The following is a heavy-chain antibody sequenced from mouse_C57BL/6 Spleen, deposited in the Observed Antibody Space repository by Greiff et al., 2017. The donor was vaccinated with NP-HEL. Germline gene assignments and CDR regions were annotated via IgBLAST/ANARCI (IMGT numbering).Heavy chain of an antibody. Sequence: VQLQQSGPELVKPGASVKISCKASGYSFTDYNMNWVKQSNGKSLEWIGVINTNYGTTSYNQKFKGKATLTVDQSSSTAYMQLNSLTSEDSAVYYCARGDYYGSSYDYYAMDYWGQGTSVTVSS. V-gene: IGHV1-39*01. CDR3: ARGDYYGSSYDYYAMDY. CDR2: INTNYGTT. CDR1: GYSFTDYN. J-gene: IGHJ4*01. D-gene: IGHD1-1*01.